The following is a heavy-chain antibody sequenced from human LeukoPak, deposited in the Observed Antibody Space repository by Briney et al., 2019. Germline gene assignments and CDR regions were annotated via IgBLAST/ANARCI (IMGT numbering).Heavy chain of an antibody. D-gene: IGHD5-12*01. Sequence: GGSLRLSCAASGFTFSSYSMNWVRQAPGKGLEWVSSISSSSSYIYYADSVKGRFTISRDNAKNSLYLQMNSLRAEDTAVYYCASLYSGYDFTSFDYWGQGTLVTVSS. V-gene: IGHV3-21*01. CDR2: ISSSSSYI. CDR3: ASLYSGYDFTSFDY. J-gene: IGHJ4*02. CDR1: GFTFSSYS.